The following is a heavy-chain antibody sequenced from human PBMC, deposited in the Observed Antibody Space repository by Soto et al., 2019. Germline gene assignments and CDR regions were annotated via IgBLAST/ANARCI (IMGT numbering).Heavy chain of an antibody. V-gene: IGHV3-48*03. CDR3: ARSPNGGWYPSAYYYYGMDV. CDR1: GFTFSSYE. D-gene: IGHD6-19*01. J-gene: IGHJ6*02. Sequence: LRLSCAASGFTFSSYEMNWVRQAPGKGLEWVPYISSSGSTIYYADSVKGRFTISRDNAKNSLYLQMNSLRAEDTAVYYCARSPNGGWYPSAYYYYGMDVWGQGTTVTVSS. CDR2: ISSSGSTI.